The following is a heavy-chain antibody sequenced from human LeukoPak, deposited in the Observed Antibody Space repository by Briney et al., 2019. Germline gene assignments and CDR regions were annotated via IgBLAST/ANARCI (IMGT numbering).Heavy chain of an antibody. CDR2: INTNTGNP. Sequence: ASVKVSCKSSGYTFTSYAMNWVRQAPGQGLEWMGWINTNTGNPTYAQGFTGRFVFSLDTSVSTAYLQISSLKAEDTAVYYCARGVEDYYDSSGYSDYWGQGTLVTVSS. CDR3: ARGVEDYYDSSGYSDY. D-gene: IGHD3-22*01. J-gene: IGHJ4*02. V-gene: IGHV7-4-1*02. CDR1: GYTFTSYA.